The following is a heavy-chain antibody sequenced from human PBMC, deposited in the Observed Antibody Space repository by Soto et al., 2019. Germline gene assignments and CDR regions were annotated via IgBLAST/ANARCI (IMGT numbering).Heavy chain of an antibody. CDR1: GFTFRSYG. CDR3: AKDYGSGWTMGDF. CDR2: ILYDGSNK. D-gene: IGHD6-19*01. Sequence: QVQLVESGGGVDQPGRSLRLSCAASGFTFRSYGMHWVRQAPGKGLEWVAVILYDGSNKIYADSVKGRFTISRDNSKNTLYLEVNSLRAEDTAMYYCAKDYGSGWTMGDFWGQGTLVTVSS. J-gene: IGHJ4*02. V-gene: IGHV3-30*18.